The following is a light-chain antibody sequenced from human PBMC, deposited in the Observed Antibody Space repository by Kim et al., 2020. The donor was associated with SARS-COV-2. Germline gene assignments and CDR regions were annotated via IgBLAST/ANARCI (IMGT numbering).Light chain of an antibody. Sequence: QTCTISCSGSSSNIGNNYVSWYQQLPGTAPKLLIYDNNQRPSGIPDRFSGSKSGTSATLGITGLQTGDEADYYCGTWDSTLSADWVFGGGTKLTVL. J-gene: IGLJ3*02. CDR2: DNN. CDR3: GTWDSTLSADWV. CDR1: SSNIGNNY. V-gene: IGLV1-51*01.